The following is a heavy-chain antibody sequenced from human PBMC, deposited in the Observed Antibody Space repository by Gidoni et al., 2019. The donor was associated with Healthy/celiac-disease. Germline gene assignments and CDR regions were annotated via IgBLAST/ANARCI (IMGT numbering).Heavy chain of an antibody. D-gene: IGHD6-19*01. Sequence: EVQLLESGGGLVQPGGSLRLSCAAPGFTFSSYAMSWVRQAPGKGLEWVSAISGSGGSTYYADSVKGRFTISRDNSKNTLYLQMNSLRAEDTAVYYCAKRLAVAGGFDYWGQGTLVTVSS. J-gene: IGHJ4*02. CDR3: AKRLAVAGGFDY. CDR2: ISGSGGST. V-gene: IGHV3-23*01. CDR1: GFTFSSYA.